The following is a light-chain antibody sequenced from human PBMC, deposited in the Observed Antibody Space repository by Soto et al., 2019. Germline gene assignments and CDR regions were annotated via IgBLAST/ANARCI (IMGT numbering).Light chain of an antibody. CDR1: HNDIGTYGY. J-gene: IGLJ1*01. CDR2: GVT. V-gene: IGLV2-14*03. CDR3: SSFTSNRIYV. Sequence: LTQPTSVSGSPGQSITISCTGNHNDIGTYGYVSWYQQHPGRAPRLLIHGVTTRPSGISGRFSASKSGLTASLTISGLQPEDEADYYCSSFTSNRIYVFGPGTKVTVL.